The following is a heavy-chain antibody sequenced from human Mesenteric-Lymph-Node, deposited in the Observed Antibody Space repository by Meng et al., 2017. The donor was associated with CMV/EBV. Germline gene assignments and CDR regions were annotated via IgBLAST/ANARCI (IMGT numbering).Heavy chain of an antibody. J-gene: IGHJ5*02. V-gene: IGHV3-21*01. CDR1: GFTFSSYS. D-gene: IGHD6-13*01. CDR3: ARDRGEAAAGRSRLFDP. Sequence: GESLKISCAASGFTFSSYSMNWVRQAPGKGLEWVSSISSTSNYIYYADSVMGRFTISRDNAKNSLYLQMNSLRVEDTAMYYCARDRGEAAAGRSRLFDPWGQGTLVTVSS. CDR2: ISSTSNYI.